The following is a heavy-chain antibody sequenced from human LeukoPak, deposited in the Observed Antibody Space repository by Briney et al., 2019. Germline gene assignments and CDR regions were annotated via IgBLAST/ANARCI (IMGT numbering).Heavy chain of an antibody. D-gene: IGHD4-17*01. J-gene: IGHJ3*02. V-gene: IGHV4-34*01. Sequence: SETLSLTCAVYGGSFSGYYWSCIRQPPGKGLEWIGEINHSGSTNYNPSLKRRVTISVDTSKNQFSLKLSSVTAADTAVYYCARVTRALRTVTKPPRSNAFDIWGQGTMVTVSS. CDR2: INHSGST. CDR1: GGSFSGYY. CDR3: ARVTRALRTVTKPPRSNAFDI.